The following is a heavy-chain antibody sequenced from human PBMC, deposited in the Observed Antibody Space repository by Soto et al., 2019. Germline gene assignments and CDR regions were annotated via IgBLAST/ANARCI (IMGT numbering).Heavy chain of an antibody. V-gene: IGHV1-69*12. CDR2: IIPIFGTA. J-gene: IGHJ6*02. Sequence: QVQLVQSGAEVKKPGSSVKVSCKASGGTFSSYAISWVRQAPGQGIEWMGWIIPIFGTANYAQQFQGRVTITADESTSTAYMELSSLRSEDTAVYSCASSRSCISTSGHPSTFGYYYYGMDVWGPGTTFTVSS. CDR1: GGTFSSYA. CDR3: ASSRSCISTSGHPSTFGYYYYGMDV. D-gene: IGHD2-2*01.